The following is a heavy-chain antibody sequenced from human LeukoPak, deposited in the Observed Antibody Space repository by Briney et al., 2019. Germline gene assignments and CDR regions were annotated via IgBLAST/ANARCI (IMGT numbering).Heavy chain of an antibody. CDR2: ISSTSPYT. V-gene: IGHV3-11*06. CDR3: ARGHLVSRLPFVI. J-gene: IGHJ3*02. D-gene: IGHD3-10*01. CDR1: GFTFSDYY. Sequence: GGSLRLSCAASGFTFSDYYMSWIRQSPGKGLEWISYISSTSPYTTYADSVEGRFTVSRDNANNSLHLQMNSLTAEDTAVYYCARGHLVSRLPFVIWGRGTMFTAFS.